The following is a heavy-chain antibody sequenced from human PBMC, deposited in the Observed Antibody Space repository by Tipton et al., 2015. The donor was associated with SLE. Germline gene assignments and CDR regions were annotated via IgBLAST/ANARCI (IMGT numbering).Heavy chain of an antibody. V-gene: IGHV4-39*07. CDR1: GGSISSYY. D-gene: IGHD6-13*01. CDR2: IYYSGSTYYNPGST. Sequence: TLSLTCTVSGGSISSYYLGWIRQPPGEGLEWIGSIYYSGSTYYNPGSTYYNPSLKSRVTLSVDTSKNQFSLKLSSVTAADTAMYYCARRSSWPDFDYWGQGTLVTVSS. CDR3: ARRSSWPDFDY. J-gene: IGHJ4*02.